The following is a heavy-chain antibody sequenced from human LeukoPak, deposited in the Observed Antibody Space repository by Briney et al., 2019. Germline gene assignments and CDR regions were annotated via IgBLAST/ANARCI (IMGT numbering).Heavy chain of an antibody. J-gene: IGHJ3*01. CDR2: ISYDGSNK. D-gene: IGHD6-19*01. CDR3: AKLGYSSGWYDFQIDAFDF. Sequence: GGSLRLSCAASGFSFSSYGMHWVRQAPGKGLEWVAVISYDGSNKFYADSVKGRFTISRDNSKNTLYLQMNSLRAEDTAVYYCAKLGYSSGWYDFQIDAFDFWGQGTMVTVSS. CDR1: GFSFSSYG. V-gene: IGHV3-30*18.